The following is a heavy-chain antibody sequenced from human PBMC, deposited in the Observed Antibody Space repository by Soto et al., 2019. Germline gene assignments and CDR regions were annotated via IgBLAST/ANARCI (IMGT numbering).Heavy chain of an antibody. D-gene: IGHD3-10*01. CDR1: GGSISSYY. CDR2: IYYSGST. Sequence: SETLSLTCTVSGGSISSYYWSWIRQPPGKGLEWIGYIYYSGSTNYNPSLKSRVTISVDTSKNQFSLKLSSVTAADTAVYYCARMVRGDPYYYYGMDVWGQGTTVTVSS. CDR3: ARMVRGDPYYYYGMDV. J-gene: IGHJ6*02. V-gene: IGHV4-59*01.